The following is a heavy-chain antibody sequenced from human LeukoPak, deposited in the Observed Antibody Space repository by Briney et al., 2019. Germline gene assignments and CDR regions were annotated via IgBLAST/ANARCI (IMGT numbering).Heavy chain of an antibody. CDR3: ASVNSTPYP. Sequence: SETLSLTCAVYGGSFSGYCWCWIRQPPGKGLEWIGEINHSGSTNYNPSLKSRVTISVDTSKNQFSLKLSSVTAADTAVYYCASVNSTPYPWGQGTLVTVSS. CDR2: INHSGST. V-gene: IGHV4-34*01. J-gene: IGHJ4*02. D-gene: IGHD2-15*01. CDR1: GGSFSGYC.